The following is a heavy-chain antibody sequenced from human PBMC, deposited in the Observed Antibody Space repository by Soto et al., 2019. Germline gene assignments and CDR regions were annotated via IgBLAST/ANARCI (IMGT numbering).Heavy chain of an antibody. Sequence: EVQLVESVGGLVQPGGSLRLSCAASGFIFSSDWMHWVRQAPGKGLEWVANIKEDGSEKNYADSVKGRFTISRDNAKKSLYLQMNSLRAEDTAVYYCAKRYFDWWGQGTLVTGSS. CDR2: IKEDGSEK. D-gene: IGHD3-9*01. J-gene: IGHJ4*02. CDR1: GFIFSSDW. CDR3: AKRYFDW. V-gene: IGHV3-7*01.